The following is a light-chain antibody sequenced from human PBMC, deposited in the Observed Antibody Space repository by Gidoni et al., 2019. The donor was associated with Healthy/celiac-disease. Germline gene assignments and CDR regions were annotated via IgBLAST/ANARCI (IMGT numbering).Light chain of an antibody. CDR2: AAS. Sequence: DIQMTQSPSSLSASVGDRVTITCRASQSISSYLNWYQQKPGKAPKLLIYAASSLQSGVPSRFSGSGSGTDFTLTISSLQPEDFATYYCHQSYSTPPVWTFGQGTKVEIK. CDR3: HQSYSTPPVWT. J-gene: IGKJ1*01. CDR1: QSISSY. V-gene: IGKV1-39*01.